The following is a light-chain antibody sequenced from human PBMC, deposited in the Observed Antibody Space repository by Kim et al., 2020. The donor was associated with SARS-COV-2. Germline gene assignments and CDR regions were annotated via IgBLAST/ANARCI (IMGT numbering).Light chain of an antibody. CDR1: SSNIGSNS. Sequence: ELTQPPSASGTPGQRVTISCSGSSSNIGSNSVSWFQHLPGTAPKLLIYSDNQRPSGVPDRFSGSKSGTSASLAISALQSEDEADYYCAAWDDSLRNVFGTGTKVTVL. CDR3: AAWDDSLRNV. CDR2: SDN. J-gene: IGLJ1*01. V-gene: IGLV1-44*01.